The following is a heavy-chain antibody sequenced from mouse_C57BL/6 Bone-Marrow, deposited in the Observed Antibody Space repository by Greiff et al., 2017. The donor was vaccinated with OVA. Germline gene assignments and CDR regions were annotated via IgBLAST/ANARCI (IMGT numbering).Heavy chain of an antibody. CDR2: IDPETGGT. J-gene: IGHJ4*01. CDR1: GYTFTDYE. CDR3: TRWRLLQAMDY. V-gene: IGHV1-15*01. Sequence: VQLQQSGAELVRPGASVTLSCKASGYTFTDYEMHWVKQTPVHGLEWIGAIDPETGGTAYNQKFKGKAILTADKSSSTAYMELRSLTSEDSAVYYCTRWRLLQAMDYWGQGTSVTVSS. D-gene: IGHD2-3*01.